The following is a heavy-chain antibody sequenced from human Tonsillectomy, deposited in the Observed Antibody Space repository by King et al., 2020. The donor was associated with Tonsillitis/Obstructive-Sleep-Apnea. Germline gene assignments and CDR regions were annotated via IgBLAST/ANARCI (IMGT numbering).Heavy chain of an antibody. CDR2: INPNSGGI. Sequence: QVQLVESGAEVKKPGASVKVSCKASGYTFTGYYMHWVRQAPGQGLEWMGWINPNSGGINYAQKFQGRVTMTRDTSISTAYMELSRLRSDDTAVYYCARARLRSTLNWFDPWGQGTLVTVSS. D-gene: IGHD3-16*01. CDR1: GYTFTGYY. J-gene: IGHJ5*02. V-gene: IGHV1-2*02. CDR3: ARARLRSTLNWFDP.